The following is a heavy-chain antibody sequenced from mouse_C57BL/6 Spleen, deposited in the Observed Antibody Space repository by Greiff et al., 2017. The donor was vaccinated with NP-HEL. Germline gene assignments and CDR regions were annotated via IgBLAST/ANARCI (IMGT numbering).Heavy chain of an antibody. Sequence: VQLQESGPELVKPGASVKISCKASGYAFSSSWMNWVKQRPGKGLEWIGRIYPGDGDTNYNGKFKGKATLTADKSSSTAYMQLSSLTSEDSAVYFCVSPHYGSSGGFAYWGQGTLVTVSA. CDR1: GYAFSSSW. V-gene: IGHV1-82*01. CDR3: VSPHYGSSGGFAY. J-gene: IGHJ3*01. D-gene: IGHD1-1*01. CDR2: IYPGDGDT.